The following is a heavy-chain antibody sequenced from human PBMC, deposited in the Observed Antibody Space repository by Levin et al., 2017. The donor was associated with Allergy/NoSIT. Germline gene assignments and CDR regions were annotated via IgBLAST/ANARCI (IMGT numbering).Heavy chain of an antibody. CDR1: GYTFTSYD. V-gene: IGHV1-8*01. CDR2: MNPNSGNT. J-gene: IGHJ5*02. Sequence: ESLKISCKASGYTFTSYDINWVRQATGQGLEWMGWMNPNSGNTGYAQKFQGRVTMTRNTSISTAYMELSSLRSEDTAVYYCARDLAPGSGRTNWFDPWGQGTLVTVSS. CDR3: ARDLAPGSGRTNWFDP. D-gene: IGHD3-10*01.